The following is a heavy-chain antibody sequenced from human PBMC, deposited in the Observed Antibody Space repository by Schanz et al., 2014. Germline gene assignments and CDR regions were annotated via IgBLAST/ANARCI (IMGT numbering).Heavy chain of an antibody. V-gene: IGHV3-11*01. CDR1: GFPFSDYF. D-gene: IGHD3-9*01. Sequence: VQLVESGGGLVKPGGSLRLSCTASGFPFSDYFMAWIRQPPGRGLEWVSYIGNGGVTIYYADSVKGRFTISRDNSKNSLYLQMTSLRAEDTAVYYCAKAADWPVTRFDPWGQGTLVTVSS. J-gene: IGHJ5*02. CDR3: AKAADWPVTRFDP. CDR2: IGNGGVTI.